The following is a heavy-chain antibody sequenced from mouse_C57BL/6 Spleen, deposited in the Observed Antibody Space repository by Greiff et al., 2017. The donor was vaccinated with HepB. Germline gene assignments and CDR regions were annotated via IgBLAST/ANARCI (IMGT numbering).Heavy chain of an antibody. CDR3: ARSGALYYGSSLDY. Sequence: EVQLQQSGPEPVKPGASVKMSCKASGYTFTDYNMHWVKQSHGKSLEWIGYINPNNGGTSYNQKFKGKATLTVNKSSSTAYMELRSLTSEDAAVYYWARSGALYYGSSLDYWGQGTTLTVSS. D-gene: IGHD1-1*01. V-gene: IGHV1-22*01. CDR2: INPNNGGT. J-gene: IGHJ2*01. CDR1: GYTFTDYN.